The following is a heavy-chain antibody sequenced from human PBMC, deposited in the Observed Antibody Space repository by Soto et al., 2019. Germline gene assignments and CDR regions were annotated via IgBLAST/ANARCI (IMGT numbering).Heavy chain of an antibody. CDR3: ARDKDRQQLGGNYYYILDV. CDR2: IMPVFRRP. V-gene: IGHV1-69*12. CDR1: GGTFRTSA. D-gene: IGHD3-3*02. Sequence: QVQLVQSGAEVKKPGSSVKVSCKASGGTFRTSAISWVRQAPGQGLEWVGGIMPVFRRPKYAQNFQGRVTITADESTSTAYMELSSRRSDDTAGYYCARDKDRQQLGGNYYYILDVWGQGTAVTVSS. J-gene: IGHJ6*02.